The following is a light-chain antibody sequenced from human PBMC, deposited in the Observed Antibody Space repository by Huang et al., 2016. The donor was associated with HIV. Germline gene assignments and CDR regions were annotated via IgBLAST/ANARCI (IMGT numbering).Light chain of an antibody. Sequence: DIQMTQSPSSMSASVGDRVTITCQASQDISNYLSWYQHKPGRAPKPLILDASSLKTGVPSRFSGSVAGTYFTLTIASLQPEDVATYYCQHYDDPYTFGQGTKLEIK. V-gene: IGKV1-33*01. J-gene: IGKJ2*01. CDR2: DAS. CDR3: QHYDDPYT. CDR1: QDISNY.